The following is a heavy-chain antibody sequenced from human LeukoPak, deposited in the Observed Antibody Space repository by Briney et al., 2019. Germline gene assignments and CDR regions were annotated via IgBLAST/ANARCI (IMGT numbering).Heavy chain of an antibody. CDR3: ARVTSSGWYSADY. D-gene: IGHD6-19*01. Sequence: GGSLRLSCAASGFTFSSYWMHWVRQAPGKGPVWVSRIDTDGTGTSYADSVKGRFTIPRDNAKNTLHLQMNSLRAEDTAVYYCARVTSSGWYSADYWGQGTLVTVSS. V-gene: IGHV3-74*01. CDR1: GFTFSSYW. CDR2: IDTDGTGT. J-gene: IGHJ4*02.